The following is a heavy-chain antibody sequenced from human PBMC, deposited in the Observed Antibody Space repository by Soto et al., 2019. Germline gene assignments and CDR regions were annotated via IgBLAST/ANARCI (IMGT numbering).Heavy chain of an antibody. CDR2: ISGYNGDT. CDR1: GYTFTRYG. D-gene: IGHD2-15*01. J-gene: IGHJ6*02. V-gene: IGHV1-18*01. CDR3: AKDVLPPYCYYGMDV. Sequence: QGHLVQSGAEVKKPGTSVKVSCKASGYTFTRYGISWVRQAPGQGLEWMGWISGYNGDTNYAQNLQGRVTMTIDTYTCTAYMELRSLTSDATAVYFCAKDVLPPYCYYGMDVWGQGAPVSV.